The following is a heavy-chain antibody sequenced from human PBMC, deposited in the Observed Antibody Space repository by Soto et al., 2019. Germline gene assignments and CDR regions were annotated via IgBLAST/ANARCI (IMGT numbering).Heavy chain of an antibody. CDR1: GFTFSNYA. V-gene: IGHV3-30-3*01. CDR2: ISYDGSDK. J-gene: IGHJ6*02. Sequence: GGSLRLSCAASGFTFSNYAMHWVRQAPGKGLERVAVISYDGSDKYNANSVKGRFTISRDNSKNTLYLQMNSRRAEDTAVYYCASHMGAAGYSYCYFGMGGWRQETRGAVSS. CDR3: ASHMGAAGYSYCYFGMGG. D-gene: IGHD6-13*01.